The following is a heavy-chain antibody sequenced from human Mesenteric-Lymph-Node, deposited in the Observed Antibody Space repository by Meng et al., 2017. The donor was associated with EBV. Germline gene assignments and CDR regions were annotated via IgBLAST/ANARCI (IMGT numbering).Heavy chain of an antibody. D-gene: IGHD6-13*01. V-gene: IGHV4-39*01. Sequence: QLQLQGWGPRLVKPSATLSLNGAVSGDSISGSTYYWAWIRQPPGKGLEWIGTINYSGTTYYNPSLESRFSIFVDTSKNQFSLNLSFVTAADTAVYYCARGQWSSSWYFLDYWGQGTLVTVSS. CDR3: ARGQWSSSWYFLDY. CDR2: INYSGTT. J-gene: IGHJ4*02. CDR1: GDSISGSTYY.